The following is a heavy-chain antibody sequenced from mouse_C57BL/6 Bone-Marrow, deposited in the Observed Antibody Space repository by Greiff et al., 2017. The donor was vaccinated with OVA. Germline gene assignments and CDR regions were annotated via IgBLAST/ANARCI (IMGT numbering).Heavy chain of an antibody. D-gene: IGHD3-3*01. V-gene: IGHV14-4*01. Sequence: EVQLQQSGAELVRPGASVKLSCTASGFNIKDDYMHWVKQRPEQGLEWIGWIDPENGDTEYASKFQGTATITADTSSNTAYLQLSSLTSEDTAVYYCTTRDLAWFAYWGQGTLVTVSA. CDR1: GFNIKDDY. J-gene: IGHJ3*01. CDR3: TTRDLAWFAY. CDR2: IDPENGDT.